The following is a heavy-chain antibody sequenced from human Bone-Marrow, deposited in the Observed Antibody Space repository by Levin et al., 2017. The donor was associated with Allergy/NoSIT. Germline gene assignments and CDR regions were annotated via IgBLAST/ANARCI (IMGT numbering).Heavy chain of an antibody. D-gene: IGHD3-9*01. CDR2: IYDSGST. CDR1: CGSLSSSSYS. V-gene: IGHV4-30-2*06. J-gene: IGHJ4*02. Sequence: SQTLSLTCAVSCGSLSSSSYSWTWIRQSPGKGLEWIGYIYDSGSTYYNPSLKSRVAISADKSKNQISLKLTSVTAADTAVYYCARALYYDVLSGYEGGFYFDYWGQGTQVTVSS. CDR3: ARALYYDVLSGYEGGFYFDY.